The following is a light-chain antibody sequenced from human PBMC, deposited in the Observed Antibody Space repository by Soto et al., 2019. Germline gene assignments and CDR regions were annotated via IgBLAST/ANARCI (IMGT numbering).Light chain of an antibody. CDR3: QQYNAFLT. V-gene: IGKV1-5*03. J-gene: IGKJ4*01. CDR2: EAS. Sequence: DIQMTQSPTTLSASVGDRVTITCRASHSIIKWLAWYQQKPGKAPNLLLYEASTLQSGVPSRFSGSGSGTEFTLTISSLQPDDSATYYCQQYNAFLTFGGGTKVDIK. CDR1: HSIIKW.